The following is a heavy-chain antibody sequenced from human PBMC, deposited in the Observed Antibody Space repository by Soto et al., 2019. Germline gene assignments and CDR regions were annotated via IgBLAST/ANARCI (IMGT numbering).Heavy chain of an antibody. CDR3: ARGIATGQLDP. CDR1: GYTXTRYS. D-gene: IGHD2-15*01. V-gene: IGHV1-3*01. CDR2: INPDNGKT. J-gene: IGHJ5*02. Sequence: SXKVCLKDSGYTXTRYSMHWVRQATGQRLEWMGWINPDNGKTKSSQKFQDRVIITREKSASTAYMDMSRLRSEDTAVYYCARGIATGQLDPWGQGTLGTVSS.